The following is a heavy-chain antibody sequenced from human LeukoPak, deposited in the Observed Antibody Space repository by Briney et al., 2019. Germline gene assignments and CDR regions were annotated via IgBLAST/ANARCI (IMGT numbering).Heavy chain of an antibody. J-gene: IGHJ4*02. V-gene: IGHV4-38-2*01. CDR1: GHSISSGYY. CDR3: ARSIAAADDY. CDR2: IYHSGST. Sequence: PSETLSLTCAVSGHSISSGYYWGWIRQPPGKGLEWIGSIYHSGSTYYNPSLKSRVTISVDTSKNQFSLKLSSVTAADTAVYYCARSIAAADDYWGQGTLVTVSS. D-gene: IGHD6-13*01.